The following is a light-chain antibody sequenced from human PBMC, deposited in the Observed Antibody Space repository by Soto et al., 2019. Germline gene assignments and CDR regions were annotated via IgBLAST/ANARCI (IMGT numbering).Light chain of an antibody. Sequence: EIVMTQSPATLSVSRGERATLSCRASQSVSSNLAWYQQKPGQAPRLLIYGASTRATGIPARFSGSGSGTEFTLTISSLQSEDFAVYYCQQYNNWPRGTFGQGTKV. CDR1: QSVSSN. J-gene: IGKJ1*01. CDR2: GAS. CDR3: QQYNNWPRGT. V-gene: IGKV3-15*01.